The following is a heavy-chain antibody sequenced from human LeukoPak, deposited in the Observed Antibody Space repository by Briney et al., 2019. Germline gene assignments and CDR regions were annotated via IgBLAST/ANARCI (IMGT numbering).Heavy chain of an antibody. V-gene: IGHV2-5*02. Sequence: SGPTLVKPTQTLTLTCTFSGFSLSTSGVGVGWIRQPPGKALEWLALIYWDDDKRYSPSLKSRLTITKDTSKNQVVLTMTNMDPVDTATYCCAHRLDWNPRERWFDPWGQGTLVTVSS. CDR1: GFSLSTSGVG. J-gene: IGHJ5*02. D-gene: IGHD1-1*01. CDR3: AHRLDWNPRERWFDP. CDR2: IYWDDDK.